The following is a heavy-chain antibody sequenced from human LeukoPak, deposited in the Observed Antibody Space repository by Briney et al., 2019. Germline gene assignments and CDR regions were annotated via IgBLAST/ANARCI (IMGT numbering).Heavy chain of an antibody. Sequence: SETLSLTCTVSGGSISSYYWSWIRQPPGKGLEWIGYIYYSGSTNYNPSLKSRVTISVDTSKNQFSLKLSSVTAADSAVYFWARGGRHCSGGSCYPFWYFDLWGRGTLVTVSS. CDR3: ARGGRHCSGGSCYPFWYFDL. CDR1: GGSISSYY. CDR2: IYYSGST. D-gene: IGHD2-15*01. J-gene: IGHJ2*01. V-gene: IGHV4-59*01.